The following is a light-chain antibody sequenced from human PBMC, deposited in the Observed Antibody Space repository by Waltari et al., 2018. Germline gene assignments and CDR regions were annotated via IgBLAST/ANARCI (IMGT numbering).Light chain of an antibody. CDR1: LLLKKY. Sequence: SHELTQPPSVSVSPGRTARITCSGDLLLKKYVYLYQKRPGQAPLLGIYKDSQRPSGIPERFSGSTSWTIVMLAISGVQAEDEGDYFCQSGDSSGVIFGGGTKLTVL. CDR3: QSGDSSGVI. CDR2: KDS. J-gene: IGLJ2*01. V-gene: IGLV3-25*03.